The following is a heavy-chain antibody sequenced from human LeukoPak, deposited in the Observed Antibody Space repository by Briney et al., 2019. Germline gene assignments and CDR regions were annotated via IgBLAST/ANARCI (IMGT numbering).Heavy chain of an antibody. D-gene: IGHD3-22*01. CDR2: LIPIFGTA. J-gene: IGHJ4*02. Sequence: GASVKVSCKASGGTFSSYAISWVRQAPGQGLEWMGGLIPIFGTANYAQKFQGRVTITADESTSTAYMELSSLRSEDTAVYYCARTKSYDSSGYYSFDYWGQGTLVTVSS. V-gene: IGHV1-69*13. CDR3: ARTKSYDSSGYYSFDY. CDR1: GGTFSSYA.